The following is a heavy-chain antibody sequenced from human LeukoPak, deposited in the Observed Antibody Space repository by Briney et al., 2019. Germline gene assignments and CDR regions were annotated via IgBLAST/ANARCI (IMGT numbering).Heavy chain of an antibody. J-gene: IGHJ4*02. CDR3: AKDLTTETPYYFDY. CDR1: GFTFSDYS. D-gene: IGHD4-17*01. CDR2: ISSRSSTT. V-gene: IGHV3-48*01. Sequence: GGSLRLSCEVSGFTFSDYSMNWVRQAPGKGPEWVSYISSRSSTTDYADSVKGRFTISRDNAKNSLFLQMNSLRAEDTAVYYCAKDLTTETPYYFDYWGQGTLVTVSS.